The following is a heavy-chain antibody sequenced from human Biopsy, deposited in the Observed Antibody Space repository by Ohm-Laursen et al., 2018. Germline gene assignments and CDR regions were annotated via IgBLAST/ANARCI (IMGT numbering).Heavy chain of an antibody. Sequence: SLRLSCTASGFTFGDAWMSWIRQAPGKGLEWVGRINSKFDGETTDYAAPVKGRFIISRDDSKSTLFLQMNSLKVEDTAVYFCSTGGGDFYYNGMDVWGQGTTVTVSS. V-gene: IGHV3-15*01. CDR3: STGGGDFYYNGMDV. CDR1: GFTFGDAW. D-gene: IGHD3-16*01. CDR2: INSKFDGETT. J-gene: IGHJ6*02.